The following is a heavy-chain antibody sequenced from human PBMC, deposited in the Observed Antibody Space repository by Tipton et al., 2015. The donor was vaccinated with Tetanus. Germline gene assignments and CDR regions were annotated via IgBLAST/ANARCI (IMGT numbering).Heavy chain of an antibody. V-gene: IGHV4-61*08. CDR2: VSYSGRT. CDR3: ARANYEFPKKGPFDS. Sequence: GEALGAGDRNWSWIRQPPGKGLEWLAYVSYSGRTNSNYSLKSRITISQDTSKNQFSLRLTSVTAADTAVYYCARANYEFPKKGPFDSWGQGALVIVSS. J-gene: IGHJ4*02. CDR1: GEALGAGDRN. D-gene: IGHD3-3*01.